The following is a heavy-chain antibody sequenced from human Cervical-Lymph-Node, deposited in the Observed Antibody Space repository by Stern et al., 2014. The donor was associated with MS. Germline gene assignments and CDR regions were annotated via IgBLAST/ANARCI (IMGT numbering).Heavy chain of an antibody. J-gene: IGHJ4*02. V-gene: IGHV2-5*02. CDR3: AHSRVVLLRGVPFDY. CDR2: IYWDDDK. D-gene: IGHD3-10*01. CDR1: GFSLTTIGEG. Sequence: ESGPTLVKPTETLTLTCTFSGFSLTTIGEGVGWIRQPPGKALEWLAMIYWDDDKRYSPSLKSRLTIRKDTSKNHVVLTLTNMDPVDTATYYCAHSRVVLLRGVPFDYWGQGNLVTVSS.